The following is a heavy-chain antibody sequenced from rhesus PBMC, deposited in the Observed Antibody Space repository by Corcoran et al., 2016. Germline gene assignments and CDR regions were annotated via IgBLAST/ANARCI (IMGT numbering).Heavy chain of an antibody. CDR1: GGSISGYYY. CDR3: ARVRYNIWTGITGYFEF. CDR2: IGGSSAST. Sequence: QVQLQQWGEGLVTPSETLSLTCAVYGGSISGYYYWSWIRQPPGKGLEWIGYIGGSSASTNYNPSLKSRCNIAKDTSKNQVSLKVSSVTAADTAVYYCARVRYNIWTGITGYFEFWGQGALVTVSS. D-gene: IGHD3-3*01. V-gene: IGHV4-73*01. J-gene: IGHJ1*01.